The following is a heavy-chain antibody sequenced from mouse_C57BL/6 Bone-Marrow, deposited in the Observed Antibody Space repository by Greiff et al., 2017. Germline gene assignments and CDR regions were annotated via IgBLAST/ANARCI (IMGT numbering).Heavy chain of an antibody. D-gene: IGHD1-1*01. J-gene: IGHJ2*01. Sequence: EVQLQQSGAELVRPGASVKLSCTASGFNIKDDYMHWVKQRPEQGLEWIGWIDPENGDTEYASKFQGKATITADTSSNTASLQLSSLTSEDTAVYYYTTDYGSSPDYWGQGTTLTVSS. CDR3: TTDYGSSPDY. CDR1: GFNIKDDY. V-gene: IGHV14-4*01. CDR2: IDPENGDT.